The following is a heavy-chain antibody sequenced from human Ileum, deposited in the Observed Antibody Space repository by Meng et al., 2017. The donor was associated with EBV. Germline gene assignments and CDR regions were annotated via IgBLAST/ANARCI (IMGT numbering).Heavy chain of an antibody. Sequence: QVHLVQSGSELKKPGASVRISCKASGYTFTTYGMNWVRQAPGQGLEWVGWINTNTGKPTYAQGLTGRFVFSLDTSVSTAYLQISSLKAEDTAVYYCARDSEAADYWGQGTLVTVSS. CDR2: INTNTGKP. CDR3: ARDSEAADY. D-gene: IGHD6-25*01. CDR1: GYTFTTYG. J-gene: IGHJ4*02. V-gene: IGHV7-4-1*02.